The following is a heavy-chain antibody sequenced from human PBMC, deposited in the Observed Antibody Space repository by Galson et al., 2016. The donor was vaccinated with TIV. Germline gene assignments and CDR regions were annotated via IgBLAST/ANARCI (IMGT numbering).Heavy chain of an antibody. CDR2: IWNDATNT. Sequence: SLRLSCATSGFTFSLYGMHWVRQAPGKGLEWVAVIWNDATNTYYADYLKGRFTITRDNSKNTLYLQMNSLRAEDTAVYYCARSRGDMGITRVRFDYWGQGTLATVSS. CDR1: GFTFSLYG. D-gene: IGHD3-22*01. V-gene: IGHV3-33*01. J-gene: IGHJ4*02. CDR3: ARSRGDMGITRVRFDY.